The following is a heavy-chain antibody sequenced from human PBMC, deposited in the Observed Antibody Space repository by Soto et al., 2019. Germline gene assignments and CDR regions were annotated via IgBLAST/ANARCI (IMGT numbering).Heavy chain of an antibody. J-gene: IGHJ4*02. CDR1: GFTFSNAW. CDR3: VRDKGTTRFPNFDY. CDR2: IYSDGTT. Sequence: GGSLRLSCAASGFTFSNAWMNWVRQAPGKGLDWVSVIYSDGTTYYADSVKGRLTISGDNSKNTLYLQMNSLRAEDTAVYYCVRDKGTTRFPNFDYWGQGTLVTVSS. D-gene: IGHD3-10*01. V-gene: IGHV3-53*01.